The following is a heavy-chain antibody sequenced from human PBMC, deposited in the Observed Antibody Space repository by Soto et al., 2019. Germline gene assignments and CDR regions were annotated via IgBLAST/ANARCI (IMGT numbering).Heavy chain of an antibody. CDR1: GLTFSSYA. CDR3: AKVPPRPYCSSFSCSFDY. CDR2: IDYTGSYS. D-gene: IGHD2-2*01. J-gene: IGHJ4*02. V-gene: IGHV3-23*01. Sequence: GGSQTLSGAAAGLTFSSYAMNWVRQAPGKGLEWVSTIDYTGSYSYYADSVKGRFTISRDNSQKTLDLQMNSLRAEDTAIYYCAKVPPRPYCSSFSCSFDYWGQGTLVTVSS.